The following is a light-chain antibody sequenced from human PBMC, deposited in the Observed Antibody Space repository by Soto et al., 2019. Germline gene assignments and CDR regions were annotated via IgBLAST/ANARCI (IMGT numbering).Light chain of an antibody. CDR2: SAS. J-gene: IGKJ2*01. V-gene: IGKV3-15*01. Sequence: DIVMTQSPATLSVSPGERATLSCRASQSISTELAWYQQRPGQPPRLLIYSASTRATGVPARFTGSGSGSEFTLTFSSLQSEDFAVYFCQQGHNRPLTFGQGTRLEI. CDR1: QSISTE. CDR3: QQGHNRPLT.